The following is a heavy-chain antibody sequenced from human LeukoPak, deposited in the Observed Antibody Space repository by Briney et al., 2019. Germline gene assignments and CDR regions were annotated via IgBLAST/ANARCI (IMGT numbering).Heavy chain of an antibody. CDR3: AREVVVPAAIYYYGMDV. D-gene: IGHD2-2*01. CDR2: ITSSSSYI. V-gene: IGHV3-21*01. CDR1: GFTFSSYT. J-gene: IGHJ6*02. Sequence: GALRLSCAASGFTFSSYTMNWVRQAPGKGLEWVSSITSSSSYIYYADSVKGRFTISRDNSKNTLYLQMNSLRAEDTAVYYCAREVVVPAAIYYYGMDVWGQGTTVTVSS.